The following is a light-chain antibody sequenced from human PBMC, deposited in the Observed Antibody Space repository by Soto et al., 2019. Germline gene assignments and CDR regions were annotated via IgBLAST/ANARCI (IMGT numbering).Light chain of an antibody. CDR3: QVWDSSNDHLHWV. CDR2: DDR. J-gene: IGLJ3*02. Sequence: SYELTQPPSVSVAPGQTARITCGGNHIRSHSVHWYQQKPGQAPVLAVYDDRDRPSGIPERFSGSNSGNTATLTISRVEAGDEADYYCQVWDSSNDHLHWVFGGGTKVTVL. CDR1: HIRSHS. V-gene: IGLV3-21*02.